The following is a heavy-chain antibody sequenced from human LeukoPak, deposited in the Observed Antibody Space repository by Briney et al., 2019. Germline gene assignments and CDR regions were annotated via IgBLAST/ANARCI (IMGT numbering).Heavy chain of an antibody. D-gene: IGHD3-22*01. V-gene: IGHV1-2*02. CDR2: INPNSGGT. Sequence: ASVKVSCRASGYTFTSYDINWVRQATGQGLEWMGWINPNSGGTNYAQKFQGRVTMTRDTSISTAYMELSRLRSDDTAVYYCARAGVSYYYDSSGYFDYWGQGTLVTVSS. J-gene: IGHJ4*02. CDR1: GYTFTSYD. CDR3: ARAGVSYYYDSSGYFDY.